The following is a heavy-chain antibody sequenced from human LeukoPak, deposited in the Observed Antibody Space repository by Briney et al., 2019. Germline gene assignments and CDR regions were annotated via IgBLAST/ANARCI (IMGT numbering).Heavy chain of an antibody. CDR1: GFTFSSYE. Sequence: SGGSLRLSCAASGFTFSSYEMNWVRQAPGKGLEWVAVISYDGSNKDYADSVKGRFTISRDNSKNTLFLQMNSLRAEDTAVYYCAREIFNGFDIWGQGTMVTVSS. J-gene: IGHJ3*02. CDR2: ISYDGSNK. CDR3: AREIFNGFDI. V-gene: IGHV3-30-3*01.